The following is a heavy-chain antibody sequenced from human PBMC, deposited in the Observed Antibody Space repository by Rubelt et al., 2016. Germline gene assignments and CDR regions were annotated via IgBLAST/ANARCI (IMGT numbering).Heavy chain of an antibody. CDR2: LGLDGSNE. J-gene: IGHJ4*02. CDR3: ARDFNWGWGF. Sequence: VQLVESGGGLLKPGGSLRLSCAASGFTFSNAWMNWVRRAPGKGLEWVACLGLDGSNEYYVDSVKGRFTSSRDNSKNTLYLQMNNLRADDTAVDYGARDFNWGWGFWGQGTLVTVSS. CDR1: GFTFSNAW. V-gene: IGHV3-30*02. D-gene: IGHD7-27*01.